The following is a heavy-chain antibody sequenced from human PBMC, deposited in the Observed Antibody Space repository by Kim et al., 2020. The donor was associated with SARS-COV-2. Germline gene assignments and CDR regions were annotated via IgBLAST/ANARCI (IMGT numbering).Heavy chain of an antibody. Sequence: GGSLRLSCAASGFTFSSYAMHWVRQAPGKGLQWVAVISYGGSNKYYADSVKGRFTISRDNSKNTLYLQMNSLRAEDTAMYYCARVHMTTVTTGAFDIWGQGTMVTVSS. CDR2: ISYGGSNK. J-gene: IGHJ3*02. V-gene: IGHV3-30*04. CDR3: ARVHMTTVTTGAFDI. CDR1: GFTFSSYA. D-gene: IGHD4-17*01.